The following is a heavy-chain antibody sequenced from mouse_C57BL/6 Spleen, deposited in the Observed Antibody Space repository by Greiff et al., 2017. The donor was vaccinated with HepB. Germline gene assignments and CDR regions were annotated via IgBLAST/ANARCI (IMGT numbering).Heavy chain of an antibody. CDR2: ISDGGSYT. J-gene: IGHJ2*01. CDR3: ARDRTRGSYYFDY. Sequence: EVQLVESGGGLVKPGGSLKLSCAASGFTFSSYAMSWVRQTPEKRLEWVATISDGGSYTYYPDNVKGRFTISRDNAKNNLYLQMSHLKSEDTAMYDCARDRTRGSYYFDYWGQGTTLTVSS. V-gene: IGHV5-4*01. CDR1: GFTFSSYA.